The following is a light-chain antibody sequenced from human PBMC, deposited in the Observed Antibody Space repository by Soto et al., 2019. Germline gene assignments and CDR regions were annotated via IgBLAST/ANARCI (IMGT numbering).Light chain of an antibody. Sequence: DIEMTQSPLSLSVTPGEPASISCRSSQSLLHSNGYNYLDWYLQKPGQSPHLLLSSNSNRASGVPDRFSGSGSGTDFTLKISKVEAEDVGVYYCMQALQTPRTFGQGTKLEIK. CDR3: MQALQTPRT. CDR1: QSLLHSNGYNY. V-gene: IGKV2-28*01. J-gene: IGKJ2*01. CDR2: SNS.